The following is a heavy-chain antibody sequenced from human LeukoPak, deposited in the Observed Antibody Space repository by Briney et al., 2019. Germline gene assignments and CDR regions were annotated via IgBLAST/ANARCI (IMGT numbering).Heavy chain of an antibody. Sequence: PGGSLRLSCAASGFTFSNYAMSRVRQTPGKGLEWVSAITGSGGSAYYADSVKGRFTISRDNSKNTLYLQMNSLRAEDTAIYYCASRYCSGGSCYNRYYFDYWGQGTLVTVSS. CDR1: GFTFSNYA. V-gene: IGHV3-23*01. J-gene: IGHJ4*02. D-gene: IGHD2-15*01. CDR3: ASRYCSGGSCYNRYYFDY. CDR2: ITGSGGSA.